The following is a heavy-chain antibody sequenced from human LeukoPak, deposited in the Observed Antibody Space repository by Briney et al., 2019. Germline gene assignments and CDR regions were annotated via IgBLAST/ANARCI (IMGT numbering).Heavy chain of an antibody. CDR2: ISSSSSYI. V-gene: IGHV3-21*01. CDR3: ARDRGGVAARRREGYYYYYGMDV. D-gene: IGHD6-6*01. CDR1: GFTFSSYS. J-gene: IGHJ6*02. Sequence: PGGSLRLSCAASGFTFSSYSMNWVRQAPGKGLEWVSSISSSSSYIYYADSVKGRFTISRDNAKNSLYLKMNSLRAEETAVYYCARDRGGVAARRREGYYYYYGMDVWGQGTTVTVSS.